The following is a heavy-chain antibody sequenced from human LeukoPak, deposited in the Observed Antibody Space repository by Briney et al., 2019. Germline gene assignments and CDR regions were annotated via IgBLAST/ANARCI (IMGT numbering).Heavy chain of an antibody. CDR1: GGSFTIYA. V-gene: IGHV1-69*06. J-gene: IGHJ3*02. CDR3: ARDGAGYCSSTSCKGAFDI. Sequence: SVNFSCNVSGGSFTIYAISWVRQAPGQGLEWRGGIVPIFGTANYAQKFQGRFTITADRSTSTAYMALSSLRSQETAVYSCARDGAGYCSSTSCKGAFDIWGQGTMVTVSS. D-gene: IGHD2-2*01. CDR2: IVPIFGTA.